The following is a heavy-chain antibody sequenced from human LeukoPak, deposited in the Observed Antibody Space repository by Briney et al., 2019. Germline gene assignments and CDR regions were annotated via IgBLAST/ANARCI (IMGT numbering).Heavy chain of an antibody. CDR3: ARLWSGYFDDDAFDI. CDR2: FSHSGST. D-gene: IGHD3-3*01. Sequence: SETLSLTCAVSVYSISSGYYWGWIRQPPGKGLEWIGSFSHSGSTYYNPSLKSRVTISVDTSKNQFSLKLSSVTAADTAVYYCARLWSGYFDDDAFDIWGQGTMVTVSS. J-gene: IGHJ3*02. V-gene: IGHV4-38-2*01. CDR1: VYSISSGYY.